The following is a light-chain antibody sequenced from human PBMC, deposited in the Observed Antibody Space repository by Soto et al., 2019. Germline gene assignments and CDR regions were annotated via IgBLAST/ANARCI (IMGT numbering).Light chain of an antibody. Sequence: SYELTQPPSVSVAPGQTARITCGGNNIGSKSVHWYQQKPGQAPVQVVYDDSDRPPGIPERFSGSNSGNTATLTISRVEAGDEDDYYCQVWDSSSYVFGTGTKVTVL. CDR2: DDS. J-gene: IGLJ1*01. V-gene: IGLV3-21*02. CDR1: NIGSKS. CDR3: QVWDSSSYV.